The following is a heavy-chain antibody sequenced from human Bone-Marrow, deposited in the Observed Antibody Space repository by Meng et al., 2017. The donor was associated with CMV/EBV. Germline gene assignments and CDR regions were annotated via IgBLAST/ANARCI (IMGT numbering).Heavy chain of an antibody. D-gene: IGHD2-2*01. CDR3: ARAGGEYCSSTSCEI. V-gene: IGHV1-8*01. CDR1: GYTFTTYD. CDR2: MNPNSGNT. Sequence: ASVKVSCKASGYTFTTYDIDWVRQATGQGLEWMGWMNPNSGNTGYAQKFEGRVTMTRNTSISTAYMELSSLRSEDTAVYYCARAGGEYCSSTSCEIWGQGTMVTVSS. J-gene: IGHJ3*02.